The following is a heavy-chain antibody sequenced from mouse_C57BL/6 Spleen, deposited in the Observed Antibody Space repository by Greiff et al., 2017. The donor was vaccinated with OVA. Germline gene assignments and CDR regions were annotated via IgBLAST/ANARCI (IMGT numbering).Heavy chain of an antibody. CDR1: GYSFTDDN. D-gene: IGHD1-1*01. CDR3: ARSGVTTVVAHFDY. J-gene: IGHJ2*01. V-gene: IGHV1-39*01. Sequence: VQLQQSGPELVKPGASVKISCKASGYSFTDDNMNWVKQSNGKSLEWIGVINPNYGTTSYNQKFKGKATLTVDQSSSTAYMQLNSLTSEDSAVYYCARSGVTTVVAHFDYWGQGTTLTVSS. CDR2: INPNYGTT.